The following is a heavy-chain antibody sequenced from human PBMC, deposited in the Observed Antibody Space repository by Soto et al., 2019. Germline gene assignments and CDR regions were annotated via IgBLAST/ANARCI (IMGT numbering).Heavy chain of an antibody. CDR1: GGSFSGYY. CDR2: INHSGST. J-gene: IGHJ3*02. CDR3: ARRLNQGIAAAGNAFDI. V-gene: IGHV4-34*01. Sequence: SETLSLTCAVYGGSFSGYYWSWIRQPPGKGLEWIGEINHSGSTNYNPSLKSRVTISVDTSKNQFSLKLISVTAADTAMYYCARRLNQGIAAAGNAFDIWGQGTMVTVSS. D-gene: IGHD6-13*01.